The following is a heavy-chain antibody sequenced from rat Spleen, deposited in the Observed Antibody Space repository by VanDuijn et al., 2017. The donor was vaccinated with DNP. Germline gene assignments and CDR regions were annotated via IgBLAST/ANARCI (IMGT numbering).Heavy chain of an antibody. CDR1: GFSLTSYG. CDR2: ISSGGST. Sequence: QVQLKESGPGLVQPSQTLSLTCTVSGFSLTSYGVSWVRQPPGKGLEWIAAISSGGSTYYNSALKSRLSISRDTSKSQVFLKMNSLQTEDTAIYFCTRDNYYAMDAWGQGASVTVSS. CDR3: TRDNYYAMDA. D-gene: IGHD1-10*01. V-gene: IGHV2S12*01. J-gene: IGHJ4*01.